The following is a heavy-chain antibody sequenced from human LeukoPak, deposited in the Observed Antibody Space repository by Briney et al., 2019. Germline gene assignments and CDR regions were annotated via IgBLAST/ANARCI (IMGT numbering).Heavy chain of an antibody. CDR2: ISSSSTAI. J-gene: IGHJ3*02. CDR1: GFTFTTYT. D-gene: IGHD6-6*01. Sequence: QTGGSLRLSCAASGFTFTTYTMNWVRQAPGKGLEWVSYISSSSTAIYYADSVKGRFTISRDNAKNSLSLQMNSLRAEDTAVYYCAREYSSSSGRAFDIWGQGTMVTVSS. V-gene: IGHV3-48*01. CDR3: AREYSSSSGRAFDI.